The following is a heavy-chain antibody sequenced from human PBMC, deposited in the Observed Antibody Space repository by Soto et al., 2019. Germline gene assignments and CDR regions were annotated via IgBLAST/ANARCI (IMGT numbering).Heavy chain of an antibody. CDR2: MNPNIGNI. D-gene: IGHD2-15*01. V-gene: IGHV1-8*01. CDR1: GYTFTTYD. J-gene: IGHJ4*02. Sequence: GASVKVSCKASGYTFTTYDINWVRQATGQGLEWMGWMNPNIGNIGYAQKFQGRVTMTRNPSLSTAYMELTSLTSEDTAVYYCARSPACGTCYTDIDYWGQGTLVTVSS. CDR3: ARSPACGTCYTDIDY.